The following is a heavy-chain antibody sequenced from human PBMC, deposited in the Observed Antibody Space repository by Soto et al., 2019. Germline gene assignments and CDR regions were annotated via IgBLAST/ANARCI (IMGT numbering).Heavy chain of an antibody. D-gene: IGHD6-19*01. CDR3: AREASAVISLDY. CDR2: IIPIFGTA. Sequence: SVKVSCKASGGTFSSYAISWVRQAPGQGLEWMGGIIPIFGTANYAQKFQGRVTLTRDTSIGTAYMELYSLTSDDTAVYYCAREASAVISLDYWGQGTLVTVSS. J-gene: IGHJ4*02. CDR1: GGTFSSYA. V-gene: IGHV1-69*05.